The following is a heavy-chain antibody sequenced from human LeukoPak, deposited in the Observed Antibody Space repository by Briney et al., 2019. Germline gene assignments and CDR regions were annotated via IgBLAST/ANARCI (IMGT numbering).Heavy chain of an antibody. V-gene: IGHV4-39*01. CDR2: IYSTGST. Sequence: SETLSLTCTVSGGSISSSSFYWGWIRQPPRKGLEWIGTIYSTGSTYYNPSLKSRVTISVDTSKNQFSRRLSSVTAADTAVYYCARRGTGGRSVDCWGQGTLVTVSS. J-gene: IGHJ4*02. D-gene: IGHD1-1*01. CDR1: GGSISSSSFY. CDR3: ARRGTGGRSVDC.